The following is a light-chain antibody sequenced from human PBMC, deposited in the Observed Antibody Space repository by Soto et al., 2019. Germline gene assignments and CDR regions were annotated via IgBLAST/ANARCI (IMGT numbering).Light chain of an antibody. CDR2: DAS. V-gene: IGKV1-13*02. Sequence: AIQLTQSPSSLSASVRDRVTLACRASQGISSALAWYQQKPGKPPRLLIYDASTLESGVPSRFSGSGSGTDFTLTISSLQPEDFATCYCQHFTSYPPMYTFGQGTKLEIK. J-gene: IGKJ2*01. CDR1: QGISSA. CDR3: QHFTSYPPMYT.